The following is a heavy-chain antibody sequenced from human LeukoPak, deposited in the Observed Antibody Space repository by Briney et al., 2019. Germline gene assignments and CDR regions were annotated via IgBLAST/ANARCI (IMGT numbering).Heavy chain of an antibody. CDR1: GFTFSSYG. CDR3: AKSMGATYYDLVAVDI. D-gene: IGHD1-26*01. J-gene: IGHJ3*02. Sequence: GGSLRLSCAASGFTFSSYGMHWVRQAPGKGLEWVTFIRYDGSDIYYADSVKGRFTVSRDNSKNTVYLQMNSLRPEDTALYYCAKSMGATYYDLVAVDIWGQGTVVTVSS. CDR2: IRYDGSDI. V-gene: IGHV3-30*02.